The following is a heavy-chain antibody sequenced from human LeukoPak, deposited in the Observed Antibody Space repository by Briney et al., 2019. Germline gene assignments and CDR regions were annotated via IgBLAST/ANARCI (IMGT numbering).Heavy chain of an antibody. CDR1: GFTFSSYW. CDR2: IKQDGSEK. CDR3: AKAACCRDTAMAHDY. J-gene: IGHJ4*02. Sequence: GGSLRLSCAASGFTFSSYWMSWVRQAPGKGLEWVANIKQDGSEKYYVDSVKGRFTISRDNAKNSLYLQMNSLRAEDTAVYYCAKAACCRDTAMAHDYWGQGTLVTVSS. V-gene: IGHV3-7*03. D-gene: IGHD5-18*01.